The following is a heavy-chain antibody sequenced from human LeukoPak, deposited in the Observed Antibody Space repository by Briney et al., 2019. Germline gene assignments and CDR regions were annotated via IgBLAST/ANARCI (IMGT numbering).Heavy chain of an antibody. CDR2: ISAYNGNT. V-gene: IGHV1-18*01. J-gene: IGHJ4*02. CDR1: GYTLTSYG. Sequence: ASVKVSCKASGYTLTSYGISWVRQAPGQGLEWMGWISAYNGNTNYAQKLQGRVTMTTDTSTSTAYMELRSLRSDDTAVYYCARNYYDSSGYYYVFRTGFDYWGQGTLVTVSS. CDR3: ARNYYDSSGYYYVFRTGFDY. D-gene: IGHD3-22*01.